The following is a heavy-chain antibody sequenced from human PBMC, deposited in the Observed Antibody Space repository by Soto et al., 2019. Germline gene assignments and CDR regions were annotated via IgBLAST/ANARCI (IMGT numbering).Heavy chain of an antibody. CDR2: IYYSGST. CDR3: ASLPGIAAAGTPEESDY. J-gene: IGHJ4*02. Sequence: LSLTCTVCGGCICRCYSSWFRQHPGKGLEWIGYIYYSGSTNYNPSLKSRVTISVDTSKNQFSLKLSSVTAADTAVYYCASLPGIAAAGTPEESDYWAQGTPVTVSP. V-gene: IGHV4-59*01. D-gene: IGHD6-13*01. CDR1: GGCICRCY.